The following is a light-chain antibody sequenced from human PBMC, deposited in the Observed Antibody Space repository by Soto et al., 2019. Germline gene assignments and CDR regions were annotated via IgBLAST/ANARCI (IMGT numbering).Light chain of an antibody. V-gene: IGKV1-5*03. CDR2: KAS. J-gene: IGKJ1*01. CDR1: QSIGSW. Sequence: DIQMTQSPSTLSAAIGDRVTITCQASQSIGSWLAWYQQKPGKAPKLLIYKASSLESGVPSRFSGSGSGTEFTLTISSLQPDDFATYYCQHYDDYPVTFGQGTKVEIK. CDR3: QHYDDYPVT.